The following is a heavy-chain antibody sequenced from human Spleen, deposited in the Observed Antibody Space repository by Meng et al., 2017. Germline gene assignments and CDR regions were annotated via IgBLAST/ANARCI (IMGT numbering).Heavy chain of an antibody. V-gene: IGHV4-4*02. D-gene: IGHD4-11*01. CDR1: GDSISSSDW. CDR2: FYHSGST. J-gene: IGHJ4*02. CDR3: AHRSSNFWYDY. Sequence: SETLSLTCAVSGDSISSSDWWRWVRQPPGKGLEWIGEFYHSGSTNYSPSLKSRVTISVDKSKNHFSLKLTSVTAADTAVYYCAHRSSNFWYDYWGQGTLVTVSS.